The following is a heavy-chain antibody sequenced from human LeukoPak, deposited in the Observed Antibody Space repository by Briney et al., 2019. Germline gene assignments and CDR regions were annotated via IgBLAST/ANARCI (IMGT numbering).Heavy chain of an antibody. D-gene: IGHD2-21*01. CDR1: GGSISSGGYS. Sequence: PSETLSLTCAVSGGSISSGGYSWSWIRQPPGKGLEWIGYIYHSGSPYYNPSLKSRVTISVDRSKNQFSLKLSSVTAADTAVYCCARGLNRLVDYWGQGTLVTVSS. CDR3: ARGLNRLVDY. J-gene: IGHJ4*02. V-gene: IGHV4-30-2*01. CDR2: IYHSGSP.